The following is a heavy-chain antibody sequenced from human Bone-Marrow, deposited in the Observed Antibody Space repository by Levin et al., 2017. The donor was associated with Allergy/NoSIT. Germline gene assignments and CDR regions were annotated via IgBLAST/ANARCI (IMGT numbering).Heavy chain of an antibody. CDR3: ARDRTGADGMDV. CDR1: GYTFTDYF. V-gene: IGHV1-2*02. D-gene: IGHD3/OR15-3a*01. J-gene: IGHJ6*02. Sequence: GESLKISCKASGYTFTDYFIHWMRQAPGQGPEWLGWLNPHSGGTNYGKVFQGRVTMTRDPSIDTAYMELSNLTSDDTAVYFCARDRTGADGMDVWGRGTTVIVSS. CDR2: LNPHSGGT.